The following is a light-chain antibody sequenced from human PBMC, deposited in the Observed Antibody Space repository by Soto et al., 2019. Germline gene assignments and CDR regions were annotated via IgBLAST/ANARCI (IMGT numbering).Light chain of an antibody. J-gene: IGLJ1*01. CDR3: ETWDDSLNGFYA. V-gene: IGLV1-47*01. Sequence: QSVLTQPASVSGSPGQSISFSCAGSTSNIGSNYVYWYQQLPGTAPKLLIYRNNQRPSGVPDRFSGSKPGTSASLAISGLRSDDEADYFCETWDDSLNGFYAFGTGSKFSRP. CDR1: TSNIGSNY. CDR2: RNN.